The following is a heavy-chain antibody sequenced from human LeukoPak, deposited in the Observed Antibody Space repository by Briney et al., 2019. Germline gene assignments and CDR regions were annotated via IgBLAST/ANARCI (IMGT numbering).Heavy chain of an antibody. J-gene: IGHJ4*02. Sequence: PSETLSLTCTVSGGSISSGSYYWSWIRQPPGKGLEWIGSVYYSGSTYYNPSLKSRVTISVDTSKNQFSPKLSSVTAADTAVYYCASIGSYDYWGQGTLVTVSS. CDR1: GGSISSGSYY. V-gene: IGHV4-39*07. CDR2: VYYSGST. D-gene: IGHD1-26*01. CDR3: ASIGSYDY.